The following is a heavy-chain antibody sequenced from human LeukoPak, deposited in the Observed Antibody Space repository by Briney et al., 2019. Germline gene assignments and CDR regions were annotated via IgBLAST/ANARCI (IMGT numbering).Heavy chain of an antibody. CDR2: IYYSGST. Sequence: PSETLSLTCTVSGGSISSSSYYWGWIRQPPGKGLEWIGSIYYSGSTYYNPSLKSRVTISVDTSKNQFSLKLSSMTAADTAVYYCARARTMVTTFDFWGQGTLVTVSS. CDR3: ARARTMVTTFDF. CDR1: GGSISSSSYY. J-gene: IGHJ4*02. D-gene: IGHD4-17*01. V-gene: IGHV4-39*07.